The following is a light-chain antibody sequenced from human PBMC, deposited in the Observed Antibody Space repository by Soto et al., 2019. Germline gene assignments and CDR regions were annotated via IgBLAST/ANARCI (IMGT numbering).Light chain of an antibody. Sequence: IQMTQSPSTLSASVGDRVTITCRASQSLSSSLAWYQQKPGKAHKLLIYAESSLQSGVPSRFSGSGSGTDFTLTIRSMQPEDFATYYCQKSYSTPWTVGQGTKVAI. CDR3: QKSYSTPWT. J-gene: IGKJ1*01. V-gene: IGKV1-39*01. CDR2: AES. CDR1: QSLSSS.